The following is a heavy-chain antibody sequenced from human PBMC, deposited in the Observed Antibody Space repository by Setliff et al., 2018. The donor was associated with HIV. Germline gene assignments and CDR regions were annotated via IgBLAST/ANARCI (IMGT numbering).Heavy chain of an antibody. J-gene: IGHJ4*02. V-gene: IGHV4-61*09. Sequence: SETLSLTCSVSGDSISTGSNYWTWIRQPAGKGLEWIGHIYTSGSTNYNPSLKSRVTISVDTSKNQFSLKLSSVTAADTAVYHCARDRRSNGDLDYWGQGTLVTVSS. CDR1: GDSISTGSNY. D-gene: IGHD4-17*01. CDR2: IYTSGST. CDR3: ARDRRSNGDLDY.